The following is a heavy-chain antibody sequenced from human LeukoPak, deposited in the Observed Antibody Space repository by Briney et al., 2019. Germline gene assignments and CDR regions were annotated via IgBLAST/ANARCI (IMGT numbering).Heavy chain of an antibody. CDR3: AREGASFTYYDILTGYDNGNYFDY. J-gene: IGHJ4*02. V-gene: IGHV3-7*01. CDR2: IKQDGSEK. Sequence: PGGSLRLSCAASGFTFSSYTMNWVRQAPGKGLEWVANIKQDGSEKYYVDSVKGRFTISRDNAKNSLYLQMNSLRAEDTAVYYCAREGASFTYYDILTGYDNGNYFDYWGQGTLVTVSS. CDR1: GFTFSSYT. D-gene: IGHD3-9*01.